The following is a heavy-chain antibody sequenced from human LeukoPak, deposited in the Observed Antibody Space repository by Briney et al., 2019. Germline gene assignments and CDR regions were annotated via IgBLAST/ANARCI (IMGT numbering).Heavy chain of an antibody. Sequence: PGGSLRLSCAASGFTFSNYWMHWVRQAPGKGLVWVSRINGDGRSTTYGDSVKGRFTISRDNAKNTLYLQMNSLRADDTAVYYCAKGLLPYLVGASLGVDYWGQGTLVTVSS. D-gene: IGHD1-26*01. CDR2: INGDGRST. V-gene: IGHV3-74*01. CDR1: GFTFSNYW. J-gene: IGHJ4*02. CDR3: AKGLLPYLVGASLGVDY.